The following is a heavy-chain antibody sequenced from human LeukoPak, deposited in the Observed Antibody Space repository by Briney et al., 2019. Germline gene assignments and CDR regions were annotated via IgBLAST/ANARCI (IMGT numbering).Heavy chain of an antibody. Sequence: SETLSLTCAVSGGSISNSNWWSWVRQPPGKGLEWIGEIYHSGSTNYTPSLKSRITISVDKSKNQFSLKLSSVTAADTAVYHCARITPSGWSDYWGQGTLVTVSS. CDR2: IYHSGST. V-gene: IGHV4-4*02. D-gene: IGHD6-19*01. CDR3: ARITPSGWSDY. J-gene: IGHJ4*02. CDR1: GGSISNSNW.